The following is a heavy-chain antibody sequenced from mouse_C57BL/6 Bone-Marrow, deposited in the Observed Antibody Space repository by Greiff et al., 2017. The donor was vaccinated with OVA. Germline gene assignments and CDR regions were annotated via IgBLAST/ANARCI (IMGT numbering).Heavy chain of an antibody. CDR2: IDPSAGET. V-gene: IGHV1-52*01. J-gene: IGHJ4*01. Sequence: VQLQQPGAELVRPGSSVKLSCKASGYTFTSYWMHWVKQRPIQGLEWIGNIDPSAGETYYNQKFKDKATLTVDKSSGTAYMQLSSLTSEDSAVYNCASREYYSNYDAMDYWGQGTSVTVSS. CDR1: GYTFTSYW. CDR3: ASREYYSNYDAMDY. D-gene: IGHD2-5*01.